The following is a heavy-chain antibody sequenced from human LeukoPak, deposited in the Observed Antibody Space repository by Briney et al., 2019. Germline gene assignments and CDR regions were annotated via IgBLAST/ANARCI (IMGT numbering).Heavy chain of an antibody. V-gene: IGHV1-2*06. CDR3: ARGPYDYVWGNYRYTAASFDY. CDR1: GYTFTAYD. D-gene: IGHD3-16*02. J-gene: IGHJ4*02. CDR2: INPNRGGT. Sequence: GASVKVSCNASGYTFTAYDMRWVRQAPGQGLEWMGRINPNRGGTTYAQHFQGRVTMTRDTSISTAYLELSSLRPDDTAMYYCARGPYDYVWGNYRYTAASFDYWGQGTLVTVSS.